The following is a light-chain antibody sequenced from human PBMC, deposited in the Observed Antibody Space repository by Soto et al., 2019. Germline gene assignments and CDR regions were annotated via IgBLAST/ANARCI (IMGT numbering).Light chain of an antibody. CDR3: QQYGSSPQT. Sequence: EIVMTQSPATLSVSPGERATLSCRASQSVGSSLAWYQRKPGQAPRLLIYGASTRATGIPATFSGSGSGTDFTLTISRLEPEDFAVYYCQQYGSSPQTFGQGTKVDIK. CDR1: QSVGSS. J-gene: IGKJ1*01. CDR2: GAS. V-gene: IGKV3-20*01.